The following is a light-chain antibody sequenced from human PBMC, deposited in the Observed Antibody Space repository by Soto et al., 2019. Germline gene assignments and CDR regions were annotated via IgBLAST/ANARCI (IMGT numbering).Light chain of an antibody. Sequence: QSVLTQPPSVSGAPGQTITISCSGTSSNIGAGYAAHWYQHLPGTAPKLLIFDDTNRPSGVPDRFSGSRSGASASLAITGLQADDEGDYYCQSSDKSPDSSYVFGSGTKVTVL. CDR1: SSNIGAGYA. CDR2: DDT. CDR3: QSSDKSPDSSYV. J-gene: IGLJ1*01. V-gene: IGLV1-40*01.